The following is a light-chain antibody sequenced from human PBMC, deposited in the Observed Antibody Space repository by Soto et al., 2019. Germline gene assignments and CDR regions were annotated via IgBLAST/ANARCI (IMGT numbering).Light chain of an antibody. J-gene: IGKJ2*01. CDR2: DAS. Sequence: DIQMTQSPSTLSASVGDRVTITCRASQSISSWLAWYQQKPGKAPKLLIYDASSLESGVPSRFSGSGSGTEFPLTLSSLQPDDFATYYCQQYNSYPYTFGQGTKLEIK. CDR3: QQYNSYPYT. V-gene: IGKV1-5*01. CDR1: QSISSW.